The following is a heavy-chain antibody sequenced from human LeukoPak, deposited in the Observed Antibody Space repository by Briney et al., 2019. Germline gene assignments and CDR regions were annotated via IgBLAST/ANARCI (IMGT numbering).Heavy chain of an antibody. V-gene: IGHV1-18*01. CDR2: ISAYNGNT. J-gene: IGHJ6*03. CDR3: ARVVSSGWYLGPYYYYYMDA. CDR1: GYTFTSYG. D-gene: IGHD6-19*01. Sequence: ASVKVSCKASGYTFTSYGISWVRQAPGQGLEWMGWISAYNGNTNYAQKLQGRVTMTTDTSTSTAYMELRSLRSDDTAVYYCARVVSSGWYLGPYYYYYMDAWGKGTTVTVSS.